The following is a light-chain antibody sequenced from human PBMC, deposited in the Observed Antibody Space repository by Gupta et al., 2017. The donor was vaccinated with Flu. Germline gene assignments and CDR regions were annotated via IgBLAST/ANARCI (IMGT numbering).Light chain of an antibody. CDR1: QTVLYGHSEKNY. CDR2: SAS. Sequence: SPGQTASVNCRASQTVLYGHSEKNYLSWYQQKPGKPPKALINSASIRESGVPDRFSGSGSGTDFILTINSLQAEDVAAYYCQQYYGNPLTFGGGTKVEIK. J-gene: IGKJ4*01. CDR3: QQYYGNPLT. V-gene: IGKV4-1*01.